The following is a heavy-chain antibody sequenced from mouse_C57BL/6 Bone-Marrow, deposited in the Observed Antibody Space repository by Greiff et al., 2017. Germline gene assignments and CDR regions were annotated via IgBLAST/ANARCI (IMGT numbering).Heavy chain of an antibody. CDR3: ARDGWEDFDY. V-gene: IGHV5-4*01. D-gene: IGHD4-1*01. Sequence: EVQLVESGGGLVKPGGSLKLSCAASGFNFSSYAMSWVRQTPEKRLEWVATISDGGSYTYYPDNVKGRFTISRDNAKNNLYLQMSHLKSEDTAMYYCARDGWEDFDYGGPGTTLTVPS. CDR1: GFNFSSYA. J-gene: IGHJ2*01. CDR2: ISDGGSYT.